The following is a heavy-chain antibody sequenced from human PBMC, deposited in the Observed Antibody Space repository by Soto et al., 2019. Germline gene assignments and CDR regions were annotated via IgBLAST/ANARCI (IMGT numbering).Heavy chain of an antibody. CDR2: MNANSGNT. V-gene: IGHV1-8*01. CDR3: ARRGLGLRFLRFDP. Sequence: QVQLVQSGAEVKKPGASVKVSCKASGYTFTSYDINWVRQATGQVLEWMGWMNANSGNTGYAQKFKGRVTMTRNTSISTAYMELSSLRSEDTAVYYCARRGLGLRFLRFDPWVQGTLVAVSS. J-gene: IGHJ5*02. D-gene: IGHD3-3*01. CDR1: GYTFTSYD.